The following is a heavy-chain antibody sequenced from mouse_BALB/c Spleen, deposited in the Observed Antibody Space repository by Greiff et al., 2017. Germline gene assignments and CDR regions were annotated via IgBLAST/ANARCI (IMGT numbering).Heavy chain of an antibody. V-gene: IGHV14-3*02. Sequence: EVKLMESGAELVKPGASVKLSCTASGFNIKDTYMHWVKQRPEQGLEWIGRIDPANGNTKYDPKFQGKATITADTSSNTAYLQLSSLTSEDTAVYYCARGGIYGNYFAMDYWGQGTSVTVSS. CDR1: GFNIKDTY. CDR2: IDPANGNT. J-gene: IGHJ4*01. CDR3: ARGGIYGNYFAMDY. D-gene: IGHD2-1*01.